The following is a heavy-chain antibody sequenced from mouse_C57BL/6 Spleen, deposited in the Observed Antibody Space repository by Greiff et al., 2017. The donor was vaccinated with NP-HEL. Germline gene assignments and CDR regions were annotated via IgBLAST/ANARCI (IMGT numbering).Heavy chain of an antibody. J-gene: IGHJ2*01. CDR3: ARNYGYDGGNYFDY. D-gene: IGHD2-2*01. Sequence: EVKLVESGGGLVKPGGSLKLSCAASGFTFSDYGMHRVRQAPEKGLEWVAYISSGSSTIYYADTVKGRFTISRDNAKNTLFLLMTSLRSEETAMYYGARNYGYDGGNYFDYWGQGTTLTVSS. V-gene: IGHV5-17*01. CDR2: ISSGSSTI. CDR1: GFTFSDYG.